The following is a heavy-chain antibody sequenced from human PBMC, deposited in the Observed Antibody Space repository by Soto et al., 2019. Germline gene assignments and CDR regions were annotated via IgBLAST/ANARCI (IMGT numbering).Heavy chain of an antibody. CDR1: GFTVSSNY. CDR3: ARDPSRNSSLGWFDP. D-gene: IGHD6-6*01. Sequence: PGGSLRLSCAASGFTVSSNYMSWVRQAPGKGLEWVSVIYSGESKLYADSVKGRFTISRDNFKNTLYLQMNSLRAEDTAVYYCARDPSRNSSLGWFDPWGQGALVTVSS. V-gene: IGHV3-53*01. CDR2: IYSGESK. J-gene: IGHJ5*02.